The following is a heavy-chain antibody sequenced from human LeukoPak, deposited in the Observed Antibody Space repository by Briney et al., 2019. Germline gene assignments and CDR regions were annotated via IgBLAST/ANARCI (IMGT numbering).Heavy chain of an antibody. J-gene: IGHJ4*02. V-gene: IGHV3-74*01. CDR1: GFTVSSNY. CDR2: INSDGSST. Sequence: GGSLRLSCAASGFTVSSNYMSWVRQAPGKGLVWVSRINSDGSSTNYADSVKGRFTISRDNAKNTLYLQMNSLRAEDTAVYYCARDLSEYGWFGELYYWGQGTLVTVSS. CDR3: ARDLSEYGWFGELYY. D-gene: IGHD3-10*01.